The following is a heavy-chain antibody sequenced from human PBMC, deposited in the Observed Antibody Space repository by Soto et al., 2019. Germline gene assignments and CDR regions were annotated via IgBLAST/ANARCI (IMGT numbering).Heavy chain of an antibody. V-gene: IGHV3-74*01. J-gene: IGHJ6*01. D-gene: IGHD3-10*01. CDR2: MNQDGSTT. CDR1: DFTFSTYW. Sequence: EVQLVESGGGLDRPGGSLRLSCVVSDFTFSTYWMHWVRQVPGKGLVWVSRMNQDGSTTDYADSVKGRFTISRDNAKNTLYLQMNSLRAEDTAVYYCARDLSGRADVWGQGTTVTVSS. CDR3: ARDLSGRADV.